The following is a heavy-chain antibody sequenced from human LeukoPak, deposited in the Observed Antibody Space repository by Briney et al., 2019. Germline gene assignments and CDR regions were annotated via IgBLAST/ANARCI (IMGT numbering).Heavy chain of an antibody. CDR2: ISHDGSNI. CDR1: GFTFSYYG. CDR3: AREGYYYDSSGYFDY. Sequence: GGSLRLSCAASGFTFSYYGMHWVRHAPGKGLEWVAVISHDGSNIHYGDSVKGRFTISRDNSKNTLYLQMNSLRAEDTAVYYCAREGYYYDSSGYFDYWGQGTLVTVSS. J-gene: IGHJ4*02. D-gene: IGHD3-22*01. V-gene: IGHV3-30*03.